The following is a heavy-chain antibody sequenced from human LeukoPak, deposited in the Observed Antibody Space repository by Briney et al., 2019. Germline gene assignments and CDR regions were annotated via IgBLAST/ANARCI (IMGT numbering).Heavy chain of an antibody. CDR1: GGTCSSYA. D-gene: IGHD2-21*02. Sequence: SVKVSCKASGGTCSSYAISWVRQAPGQGLEWMGGIIPIFGTANYAQKFQGRVTITADESTSTAYMELSSLRSEDTAVYYCARSSTYCGGDCYSAKYYFDYWGQGTLVTVSS. J-gene: IGHJ4*02. V-gene: IGHV1-69*13. CDR3: ARSSTYCGGDCYSAKYYFDY. CDR2: IIPIFGTA.